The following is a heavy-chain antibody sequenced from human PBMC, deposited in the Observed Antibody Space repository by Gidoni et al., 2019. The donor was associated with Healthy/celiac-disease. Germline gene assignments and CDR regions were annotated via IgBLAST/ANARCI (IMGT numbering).Heavy chain of an antibody. Sequence: QVTLKESGPVLVKHTETRTMTCTVSGFSHSNARMGVSWIRQPPGKALEWLAHIFANDEKSYSTSLKSRLTISKSTSNSQVVLTMTNMDPVDTATYYCARMRGVTFDIWGQGTMVTVSS. CDR3: ARMRGVTFDI. CDR1: GFSHSNARMG. D-gene: IGHD3-10*01. J-gene: IGHJ3*02. CDR2: IFANDEK. V-gene: IGHV2-26*01.